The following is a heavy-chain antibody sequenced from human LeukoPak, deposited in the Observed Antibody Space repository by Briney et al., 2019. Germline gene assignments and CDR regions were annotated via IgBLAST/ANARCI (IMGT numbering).Heavy chain of an antibody. Sequence: SETLSLTCSVSGYSFTSGHYWGWIRQPPGKGLEWIANIYHTGSAHYNPSLKSRVTISVDTSTNQFSLKLSSVTAADTAVYYCARYCTSTTCILRGFDYWGQGTLVAVSS. J-gene: IGHJ4*02. D-gene: IGHD2-2*01. CDR1: GYSFTSGHY. CDR2: IYHTGSA. CDR3: ARYCTSTTCILRGFDY. V-gene: IGHV4-38-2*01.